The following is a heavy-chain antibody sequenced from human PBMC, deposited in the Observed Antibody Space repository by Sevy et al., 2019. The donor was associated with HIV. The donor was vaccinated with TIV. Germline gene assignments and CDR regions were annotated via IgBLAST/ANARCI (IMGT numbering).Heavy chain of an antibody. D-gene: IGHD4-17*01. Sequence: ASVKVSCKAARYTFADYYVHWVRQGPGQGLEWMGWMNPNNGGTKYAQRFQGRVTMTRNTSINTAYMELGSLTSDDTAVYYCARPTTMPTSDDYGMDVWGQGTTVTVSS. CDR1: RYTFADYY. CDR2: MNPNNGGT. V-gene: IGHV1-2*02. J-gene: IGHJ6*02. CDR3: ARPTTMPTSDDYGMDV.